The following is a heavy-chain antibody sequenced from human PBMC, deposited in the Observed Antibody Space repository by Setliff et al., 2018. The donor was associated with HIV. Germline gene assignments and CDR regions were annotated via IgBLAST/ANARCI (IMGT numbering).Heavy chain of an antibody. J-gene: IGHJ3*02. V-gene: IGHV1-18*01. CDR1: DYTLTSYG. D-gene: IGHD2-2*01. Sequence: ASVKVSCKASDYTLTSYGISWVRQAPGQGLEWMGWISAYNGNANYAQKVQGRVTMTTDTSTSTAYMELRSLRSDDTAVYYCARDRGVYCRSTNCYSPVDAFDIWGQGTMVTVSS. CDR3: ARDRGVYCRSTNCYSPVDAFDI. CDR2: ISAYNGNA.